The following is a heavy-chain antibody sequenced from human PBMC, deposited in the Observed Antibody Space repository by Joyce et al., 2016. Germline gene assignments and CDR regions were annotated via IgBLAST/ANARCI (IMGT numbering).Heavy chain of an antibody. Sequence: EVQLVESGGGLVKPGGSLRLSCAASGFTFSSYSMSCVRQVPGKELKWVSSLSSSSSYIKYTDSVKGRFTISRDNAKISLYLQMNSLRVEDTAVYYCARSSYTNGIFDYWGQGTLVTVSS. CDR3: ARSSYTNGIFDY. V-gene: IGHV3-21*01. CDR1: GFTFSSYS. J-gene: IGHJ4*02. CDR2: LSSSSSYI. D-gene: IGHD2-8*01.